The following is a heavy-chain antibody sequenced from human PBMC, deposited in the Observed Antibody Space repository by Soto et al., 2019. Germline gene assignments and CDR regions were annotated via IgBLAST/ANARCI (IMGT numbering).Heavy chain of an antibody. CDR3: ARRGYGPGFPYYYGMDV. V-gene: IGHV4-59*08. CDR1: GDSISSYY. J-gene: IGHJ6*02. CDR2: IHYSGST. D-gene: IGHD3-10*01. Sequence: SETLSLTCTVSGDSISSYYWSWIRQPPGKGLEWIGYIHYSGSTNYNPSLKSRVTISVDTSKNQFSLRLSSVTAADTAVYYCARRGYGPGFPYYYGMDVWGQGTTVTVSS.